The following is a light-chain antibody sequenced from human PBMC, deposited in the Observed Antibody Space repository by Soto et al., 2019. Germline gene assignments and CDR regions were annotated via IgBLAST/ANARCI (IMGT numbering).Light chain of an antibody. Sequence: DIQMTQSPPALSASVGDRVTITCRASQGIGNDLGWYQQKPGKAPKRLIHSASSLQSGVPSRFSGSGFGTEFNLTISSLQPDAFAKYYCLHHNGYPLTFGGGTKVEIK. CDR1: QGIGND. J-gene: IGKJ4*01. CDR3: LHHNGYPLT. V-gene: IGKV1-17*01. CDR2: SAS.